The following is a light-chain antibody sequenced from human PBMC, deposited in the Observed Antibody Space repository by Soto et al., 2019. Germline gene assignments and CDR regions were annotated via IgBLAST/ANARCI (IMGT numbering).Light chain of an antibody. CDR2: GAS. V-gene: IGKV3-15*01. CDR1: QSVSSN. Sequence: EIAMTQSPATLSVSPGERATLSCRASQSVSSNLAWYQQKPVQAPRLLIYGASTRDTGIPARFSGSRSGTEFTLTFSSLPSEDFAVYYCQQYNNWPPTFGQGTRLEIK. CDR3: QQYNNWPPT. J-gene: IGKJ5*01.